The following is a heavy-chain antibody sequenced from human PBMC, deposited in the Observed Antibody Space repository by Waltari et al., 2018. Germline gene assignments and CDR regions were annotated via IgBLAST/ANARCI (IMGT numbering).Heavy chain of an antibody. V-gene: IGHV4-34*01. CDR2: INHSGRI. Sequence: QVQLQQWGAGLLKPSETLSLTCAVYGGSFSGYYWSWVRQPPGKGLAWIGEINHSGRINYTPALKSRVTISVDTSKNQFSLKLSSVTAADTAVYYCARKDDAFDIWGQGTMVTVSS. J-gene: IGHJ3*02. CDR3: ARKDDAFDI. CDR1: GGSFSGYY.